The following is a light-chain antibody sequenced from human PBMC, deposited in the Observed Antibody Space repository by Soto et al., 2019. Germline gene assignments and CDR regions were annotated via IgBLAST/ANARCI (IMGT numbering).Light chain of an antibody. Sequence: QSALTQPPSASGSPGQSVTISCTGTTSDVGAYDFVSWFQQHPGKAPKLIIYQVYQRPSGVPDRFLGSKYGNTAALTVSGLQAEDDAYYYCFSYAGNDNWVFGGGTKLTVL. V-gene: IGLV2-8*01. CDR3: FSYAGNDNWV. CDR2: QVY. J-gene: IGLJ3*02. CDR1: TSDVGAYDF.